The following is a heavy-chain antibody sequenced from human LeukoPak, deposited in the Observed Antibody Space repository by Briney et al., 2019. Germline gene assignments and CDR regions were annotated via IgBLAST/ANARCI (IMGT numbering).Heavy chain of an antibody. CDR1: GGSISSGSYY. J-gene: IGHJ6*03. Sequence: SETLSLTCTVSGGSISSGSYYWSWIRQPAGKGLEWIGRISTSGSTNYNPSLKSRVTISVDTSKNQFSLKMSSVTAADTAVYYCARDAPYYYYMDVWGKGTTVTVSS. CDR2: ISTSGST. CDR3: ARDAPYYYYMDV. V-gene: IGHV4-61*02.